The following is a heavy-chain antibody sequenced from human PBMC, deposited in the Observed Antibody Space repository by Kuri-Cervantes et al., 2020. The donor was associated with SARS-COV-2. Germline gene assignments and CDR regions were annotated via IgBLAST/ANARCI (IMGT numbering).Heavy chain of an antibody. CDR2: ISSSSSTI. CDR1: GFTFSSYS. Sequence: TLSLTCAASGFTFSSYSMNWVRQAPGKGLEWVSSISSSSSTIYYADSVKGRFTISRDNAKNSLYLQMNSLRAEDTAVYYCARNRYCSSTSCYMEFSFWGQGTLVTVSS. D-gene: IGHD2-2*02. V-gene: IGHV3-48*01. CDR3: ARNRYCSSTSCYMEFSF. J-gene: IGHJ4*02.